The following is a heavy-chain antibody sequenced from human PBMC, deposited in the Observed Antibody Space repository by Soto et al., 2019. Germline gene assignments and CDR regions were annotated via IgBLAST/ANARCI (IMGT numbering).Heavy chain of an antibody. D-gene: IGHD1-26*01. V-gene: IGHV3-7*03. Sequence: EVQLVESGGGLVQPGGSLRLSCAASGFTFRIYWMSWVRQAPGKGLEWVANIKQDGSEKYYVDSVKGRFTISRDNAKNSLHLQVNSLRAEDTAVYYCAREDSSDVFDYWGQGTLVTVSS. CDR2: IKQDGSEK. CDR1: GFTFRIYW. CDR3: AREDSSDVFDY. J-gene: IGHJ4*02.